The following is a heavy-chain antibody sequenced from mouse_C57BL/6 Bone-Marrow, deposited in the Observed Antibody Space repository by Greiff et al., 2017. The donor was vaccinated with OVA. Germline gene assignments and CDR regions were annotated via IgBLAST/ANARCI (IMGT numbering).Heavy chain of an antibody. CDR3: ARTTTVVGPYYFDY. D-gene: IGHD1-1*01. J-gene: IGHJ2*01. CDR2: IDPSDSYT. CDR1: GYTFTSYW. V-gene: IGHV1-69*01. Sequence: QVQLQQPGAELVMPGASVKLSCKASGYTFTSYWMHWVKQRPGQGLEWIGEIDPSDSYTNYNQKFKGKSTLTVDKSSSTAYMQLSSLTSEDSAVYYCARTTTVVGPYYFDYWGQGTTLTVSS.